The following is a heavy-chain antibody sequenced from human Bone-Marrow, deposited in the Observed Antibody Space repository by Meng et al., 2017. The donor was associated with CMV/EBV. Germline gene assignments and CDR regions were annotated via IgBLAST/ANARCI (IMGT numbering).Heavy chain of an antibody. V-gene: IGHV3-48*04. D-gene: IGHD1-26*01. CDR2: ISISSDTI. CDR3: AREGGSSAFDY. J-gene: IGHJ4*02. CDR1: GFTFNKYS. Sequence: GESLKISCAASGFTFNKYSMNWVRQAPGKGLELISYISISSDTIYHADSVKGRFSISRDNTKNSLYLQMNSLRAEDTAVYYCAREGGSSAFDYWGQGTLVTVSS.